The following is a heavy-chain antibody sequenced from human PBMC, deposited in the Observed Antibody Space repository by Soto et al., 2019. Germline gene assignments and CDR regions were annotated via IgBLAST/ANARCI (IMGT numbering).Heavy chain of an antibody. D-gene: IGHD2-15*01. Sequence: SETLSLTCDVSGDTISTGGYTWAWIRQPPGKALEWIGHTYHSGNPYYNPSLKSRVIISLDKSNNQFSLNLKSVTAADTAVYYCATLPPRIVVVVLPIPSWGQGTLVTVS. J-gene: IGHJ4*02. CDR1: GDTISTGGYT. V-gene: IGHV4-30-2*01. CDR3: ATLPPRIVVVVLPIPS. CDR2: TYHSGNP.